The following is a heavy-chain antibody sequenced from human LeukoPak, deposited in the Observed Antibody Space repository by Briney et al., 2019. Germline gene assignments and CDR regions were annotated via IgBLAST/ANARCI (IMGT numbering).Heavy chain of an antibody. CDR3: ASVPAYYDILSGYPLDY. CDR1: GESFRGYY. J-gene: IGHJ4*02. CDR2: INHSGST. Sequence: SETLSLTCAVYGESFRGYYWSWIRQPPGKGLEWIGEINHSGSTNYNPSLKSRVTISVDTSKNQFSLKLSSVTAANTAVYYCASVPAYYDILSGYPLDYWGQGTLVTVSS. D-gene: IGHD3-9*01. V-gene: IGHV4-34*01.